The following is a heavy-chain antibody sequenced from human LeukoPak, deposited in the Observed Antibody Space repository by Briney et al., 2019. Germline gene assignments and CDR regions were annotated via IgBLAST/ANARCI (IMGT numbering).Heavy chain of an antibody. D-gene: IGHD6-13*01. V-gene: IGHV6-1*01. CDR2: TYYRSKWYN. Sequence: HSQTLSLTCAISGDSVSSNSAAWHWIRQSPSRGLEWLGRTYYRSKWYNDYAVSVKSRITINPDTSKNQFSLQLNSVTPEDTAVYYCARETGYGAAGYYYGMDVWGQGTTVTVSS. CDR3: ARETGYGAAGYYYGMDV. J-gene: IGHJ6*02. CDR1: GDSVSSNSAA.